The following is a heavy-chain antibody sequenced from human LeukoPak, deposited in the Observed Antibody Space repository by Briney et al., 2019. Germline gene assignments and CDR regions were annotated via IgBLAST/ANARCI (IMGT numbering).Heavy chain of an antibody. J-gene: IGHJ1*01. CDR3: ARYGLVEFRNAFQY. D-gene: IGHD6-6*01. V-gene: IGHV4-61*01. Sequence: SETLSLTCSVSGASITTTNFWWTWIRQSPGRGLEWIGYIHDRGSDKYNPALERRATLSVDTSKNQFSLKLNSLTAADTAVYYCARYGLVEFRNAFQYWGQGILVSVSS. CDR2: IHDRGSD. CDR1: GASITTTNFW.